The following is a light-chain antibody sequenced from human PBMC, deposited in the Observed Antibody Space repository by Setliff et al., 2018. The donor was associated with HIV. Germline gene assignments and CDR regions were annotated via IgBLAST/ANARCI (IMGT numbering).Light chain of an antibody. Sequence: QSALTQPASVSGSPGQSITISCTGSSSDVGGYNYVSWYQQHPGKAPKLMIYDVSQRPSGVSDRFSDSKSGITASLTISGLQPEDESDYYCSSYTASSTLVFGGGTKVTVL. V-gene: IGLV2-14*03. CDR1: SSDVGGYNY. CDR3: SSYTASSTLV. J-gene: IGLJ3*02. CDR2: DVS.